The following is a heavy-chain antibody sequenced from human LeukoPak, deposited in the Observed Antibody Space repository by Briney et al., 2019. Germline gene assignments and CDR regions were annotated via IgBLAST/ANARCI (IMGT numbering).Heavy chain of an antibody. J-gene: IGHJ4*02. D-gene: IGHD3-10*01. V-gene: IGHV3-30-3*01. CDR2: ISYDGSNK. CDR1: GFTFSSYA. CDR3: ALLWFGEFEAFDY. Sequence: GGSLRLSCAASGFTFSSYAMHWVRQAPGKGLEWVAVISYDGSNKYYADSVKGRFTISRDNSKNTLYLQMDSLRAEDTAVYYCALLWFGEFEAFDYWGQGTLVTVSS.